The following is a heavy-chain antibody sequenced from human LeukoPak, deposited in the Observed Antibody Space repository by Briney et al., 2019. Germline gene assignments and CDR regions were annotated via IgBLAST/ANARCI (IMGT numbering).Heavy chain of an antibody. V-gene: IGHV3-7*04. CDR1: GLNFRSFW. D-gene: IGHD2-8*01. J-gene: IGHJ2*01. CDR3: ARGFYFSMTELYYLDL. Sequence: GGSLRLSCAVSGLNFRSFWMSWVRQAPGKGLEWVANIKQDETERFYVDSVKGRFTISRDNAKNSLYLQMNSLRVEDSAVYYCARGFYFSMTELYYLDLWGRGTLVTVSS. CDR2: IKQDETER.